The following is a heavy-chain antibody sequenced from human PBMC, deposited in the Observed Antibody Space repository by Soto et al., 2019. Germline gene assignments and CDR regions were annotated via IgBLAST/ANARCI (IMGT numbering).Heavy chain of an antibody. Sequence: QVQLVESGGGLVKPGGSLRLSCAASGFTFSDYYMSWIRQAPGKGLEWVSYISSSGSTIYYADSVKGRFTISRDNAKNXXYLPMNSLRAEDTAVYYCARDGVGAKDYYYYGMDVWGQGTTVTVSS. CDR3: ARDGVGAKDYYYYGMDV. V-gene: IGHV3-11*01. CDR1: GFTFSDYY. CDR2: ISSSGSTI. D-gene: IGHD1-26*01. J-gene: IGHJ6*02.